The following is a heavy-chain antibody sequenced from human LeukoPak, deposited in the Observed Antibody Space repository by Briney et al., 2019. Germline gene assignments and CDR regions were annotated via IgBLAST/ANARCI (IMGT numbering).Heavy chain of an antibody. CDR1: GGSINYYY. V-gene: IGHV4-59*01. Sequence: SETLSLTCTVSGGSINYYYWMWIRQPPGKGLEWIGYIYYSGGTHYNPSLKSRVTMLVDTSKNQFSLKLTAVTAADTAVYYCARALGSLNWFDPWGQGALVTVSS. CDR3: ARALGSLNWFDP. CDR2: IYYSGGT. J-gene: IGHJ5*02. D-gene: IGHD1-26*01.